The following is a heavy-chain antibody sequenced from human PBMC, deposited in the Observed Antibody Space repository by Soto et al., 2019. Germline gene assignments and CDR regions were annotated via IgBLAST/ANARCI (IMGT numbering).Heavy chain of an antibody. Sequence: SLKDSYKASGFTFTSSAVQWVRQARGQSLEWIGWIVVGSGNTNYAQKFQERVTITRDMSTSTAYMELSSLRSEDTAVYYCAAGGYSYGYYYYYGMDVWG. J-gene: IGHJ6*02. CDR3: AAGGYSYGYYYYYGMDV. V-gene: IGHV1-58*01. D-gene: IGHD5-18*01. CDR2: IVVGSGNT. CDR1: GFTFTSSA.